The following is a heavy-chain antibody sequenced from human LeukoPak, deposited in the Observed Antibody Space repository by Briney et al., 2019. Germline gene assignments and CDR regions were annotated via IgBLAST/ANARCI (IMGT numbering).Heavy chain of an antibody. CDR1: GGSISSSGYY. V-gene: IGHV4-39*01. Sequence: PSETLSLTCTVSGGSISSSGYYWGWIRQPPGKGLEWIASIYYSGSTYYNPSLKSRVTISVDTSKNQLSLKLSSPTAADSAVYYCARHEYSGSYYGLSWFDPWGQGTLVTVSS. J-gene: IGHJ5*02. CDR3: ARHEYSGSYYGLSWFDP. D-gene: IGHD1-26*01. CDR2: IYYSGST.